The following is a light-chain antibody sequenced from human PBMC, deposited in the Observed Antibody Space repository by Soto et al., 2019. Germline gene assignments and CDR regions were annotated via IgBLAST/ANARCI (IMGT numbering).Light chain of an antibody. CDR1: SSDVGVYNY. CDR2: EVS. CDR3: SSFAGNNNLV. V-gene: IGLV2-8*01. Sequence: QSALTQPPSASGSPGKSVTISCTGTSSDVGVYNYVSWYQQHPGKAPKLMIYEVSKRPSGVPDRFSGSKSGNTASLTVSGLQAEDEADYYCSSFAGNNNLVFGGGTKVTVL. J-gene: IGLJ2*01.